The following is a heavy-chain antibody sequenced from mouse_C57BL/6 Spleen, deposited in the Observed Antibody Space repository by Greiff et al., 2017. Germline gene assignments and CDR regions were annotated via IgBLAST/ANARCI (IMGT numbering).Heavy chain of an antibody. Sequence: QVQLQQPGAELVKPGASVKVSCKASGYTFTSYWMHWVKQRPGQGLEWIGRIHPSDSDTNYNQKFKGKATLTVDKSSSTAYMQLSSLTSEDSAVYYCAPGSITTVVGGDAMDYWGQGTSVTVSS. CDR3: APGSITTVVGGDAMDY. V-gene: IGHV1-74*01. CDR1: GYTFTSYW. J-gene: IGHJ4*01. CDR2: IHPSDSDT. D-gene: IGHD1-1*01.